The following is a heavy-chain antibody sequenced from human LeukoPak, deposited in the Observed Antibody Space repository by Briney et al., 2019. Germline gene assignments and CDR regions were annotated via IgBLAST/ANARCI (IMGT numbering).Heavy chain of an antibody. V-gene: IGHV3-23*01. D-gene: IGHD6-25*01. CDR3: TKRPFSGYFDY. CDR2: LSGGGDST. Sequence: GGSLRLSCAASGFTFSSYAMSWVRQAPGKELEWVSALSGGGDSTYYADSVKGRFTISRDNSKNTLYLQMNSLRAEDTAVYYCTKRPFSGYFDYWGQGTLVTVSS. CDR1: GFTFSSYA. J-gene: IGHJ4*02.